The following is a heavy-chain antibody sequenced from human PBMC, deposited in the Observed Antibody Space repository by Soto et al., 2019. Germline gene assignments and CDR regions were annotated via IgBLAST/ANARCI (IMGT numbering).Heavy chain of an antibody. D-gene: IGHD6-19*01. Sequence: PGGSLRLSCVASGFSFSDYAISWVRQAPGKGLEWVSAITGSGGSTYHADSVKGRLTISRDNSKTTLYLQMSSLRADDTAVYYCAKGSSSSRPYYFDHWGQGLLVTVSS. CDR1: GFSFSDYA. V-gene: IGHV3-23*01. CDR2: ITGSGGST. CDR3: AKGSSSSRPYYFDH. J-gene: IGHJ4*02.